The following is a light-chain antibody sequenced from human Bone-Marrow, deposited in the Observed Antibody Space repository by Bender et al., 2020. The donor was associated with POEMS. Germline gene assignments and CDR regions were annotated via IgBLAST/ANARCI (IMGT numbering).Light chain of an antibody. Sequence: QSALTQPASVSGSPGQSVAISCSGTSSDVGAYNYVSWYQQHPGKAPKLLIYDVISRPSGVSDHLSGSKSGNTASLTISGLQPEDEADYYCTSYSSSSTAYVFGTGTKVTVI. V-gene: IGLV2-14*03. J-gene: IGLJ1*01. CDR1: SSDVGAYNY. CDR3: TSYSSSSTAYV. CDR2: DVI.